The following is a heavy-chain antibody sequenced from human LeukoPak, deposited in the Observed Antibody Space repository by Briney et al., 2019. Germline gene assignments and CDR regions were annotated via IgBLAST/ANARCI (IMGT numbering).Heavy chain of an antibody. D-gene: IGHD2-2*01. Sequence: SLKFTCNGSGYSFTSYCIGWVRQMPRKGLEWMGIIYPGDSDTRYSPSFQGQVTISADKSISTAYLQWSSLKASDTAIYYCARPRGSGCSSTSCLRAFDIWGQGTMVTVSS. CDR2: IYPGDSDT. CDR1: GYSFTSYC. V-gene: IGHV5-51*01. CDR3: ARPRGSGCSSTSCLRAFDI. J-gene: IGHJ3*02.